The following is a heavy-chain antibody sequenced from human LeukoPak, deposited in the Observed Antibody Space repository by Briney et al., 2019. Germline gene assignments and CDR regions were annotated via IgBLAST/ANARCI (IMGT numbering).Heavy chain of an antibody. Sequence: PGGSLRLSCVASGFTFSSYAMSWVRQAPGKGLEWVSTISNSGSSTYYADPVKGRFTISRDNSKNTLYLQMNSLRAEDTAIYYCTKDPPHVGFFQQWGQGTLVTVSS. CDR2: ISNSGSST. V-gene: IGHV3-23*01. CDR1: GFTFSSYA. CDR3: TKDPPHVGFFQQ. J-gene: IGHJ1*01. D-gene: IGHD1-26*01.